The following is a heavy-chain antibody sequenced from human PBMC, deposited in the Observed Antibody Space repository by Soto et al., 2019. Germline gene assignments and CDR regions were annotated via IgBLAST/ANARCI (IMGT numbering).Heavy chain of an antibody. J-gene: IGHJ4*02. CDR3: ARGHSGRSVDY. CDR2: ISAYNGNT. Sequence: QVQLVQSGAEVQKPGASVKVSCKASGYTFTSYGITWVRQAPGQGPEWMGWISAYNGNTNYAEKLQGRVTMTTDTAASTAYMELRSLRSDDTAVYYCARGHSGRSVDYWGQGTLVTVSS. CDR1: GYTFTSYG. D-gene: IGHD3-10*01. V-gene: IGHV1-18*01.